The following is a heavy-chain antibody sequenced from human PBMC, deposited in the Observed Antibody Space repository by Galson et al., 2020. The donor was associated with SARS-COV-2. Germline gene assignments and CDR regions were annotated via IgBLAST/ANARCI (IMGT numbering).Heavy chain of an antibody. V-gene: IGHV6-1*01. Sequence: SQTLSLTCAISGDNVSSDRAAWNWIRQSPSRGLEWLGRTYYRSKWNNDYAVSMKSRLIINPDTSENQFSLQLDSVTPEDTAVYYCARDPSDWTFFDYWGQGTLVTVSS. J-gene: IGHJ4*02. D-gene: IGHD1-1*01. CDR2: TYYRSKWNN. CDR3: ARDPSDWTFFDY. CDR1: GDNVSSDRAA.